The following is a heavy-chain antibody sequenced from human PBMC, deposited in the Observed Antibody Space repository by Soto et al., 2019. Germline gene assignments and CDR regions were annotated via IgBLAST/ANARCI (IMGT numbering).Heavy chain of an antibody. J-gene: IGHJ4*02. V-gene: IGHV1-18*01. Sequence: QVQLVQSGAEVKKPGASVKVSCKASGYTFTSYGISWVRQAPGQGLEWMGWISTYNGNTKYAQKLQGRVTMTTDTATSTGYMELRSLRSDDTAVFYWAREMVRGVGSDYWGQGTLVTVSS. CDR3: AREMVRGVGSDY. D-gene: IGHD3-10*01. CDR2: ISTYNGNT. CDR1: GYTFTSYG.